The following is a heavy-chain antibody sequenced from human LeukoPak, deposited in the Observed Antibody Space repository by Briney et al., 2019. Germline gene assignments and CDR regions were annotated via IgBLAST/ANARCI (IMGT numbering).Heavy chain of an antibody. V-gene: IGHV4-34*01. CDR2: MSPSGGT. Sequence: SETLSLTCAVYGGSFSGYYWTWIRQTPEKGLEWIGEMSPSGGTNYNPSLKSRATISVDTSKNQFSLELSSVTAADTAVYYCARGRQDVTMIVVVMTAVSYYLDVWGKGTTVTVS. J-gene: IGHJ6*03. D-gene: IGHD3-22*01. CDR1: GGSFSGYY. CDR3: ARGRQDVTMIVVVMTAVSYYLDV.